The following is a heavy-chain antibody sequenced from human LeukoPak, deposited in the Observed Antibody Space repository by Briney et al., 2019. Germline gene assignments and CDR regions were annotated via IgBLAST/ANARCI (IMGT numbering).Heavy chain of an antibody. V-gene: IGHV4-34*01. D-gene: IGHD3-16*02. Sequence: PSETLSLTCAVYGGSFSGYYWSWIRQPPGKGLEWIGEINHSGSTNYNPSLKSRGTISVDTSKNQFSLKLSSVTAADTAVYYCARGHYDYVWGSYRYSPKSGYYYYGMDVGGQGTTVTVSS. J-gene: IGHJ6*02. CDR2: INHSGST. CDR3: ARGHYDYVWGSYRYSPKSGYYYYGMDV. CDR1: GGSFSGYY.